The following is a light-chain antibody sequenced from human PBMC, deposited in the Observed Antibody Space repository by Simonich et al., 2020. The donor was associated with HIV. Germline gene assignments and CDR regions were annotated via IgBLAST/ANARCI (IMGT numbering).Light chain of an antibody. CDR1: SSNIGSNY. CDR2: RKN. Sequence: QSVLTQPPSASGTPGQRVTISCSGSSSNIGSNYVYWYQAPPGTAPKLLIYRKNPRPSGVPDRFSGAKSGTSASLAISGLRSEDEADYYCAAWDDSLSGPVFGGGTKLTVL. J-gene: IGLJ3*02. CDR3: AAWDDSLSGPV. V-gene: IGLV1-47*01.